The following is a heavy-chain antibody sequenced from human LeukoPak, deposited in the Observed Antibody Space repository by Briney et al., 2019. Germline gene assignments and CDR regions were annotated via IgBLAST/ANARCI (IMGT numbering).Heavy chain of an antibody. V-gene: IGHV1-2*02. D-gene: IGHD6-19*01. CDR1: GYTFTGYY. CDR3: ARDDSSGWYAGWFDP. CDR2: INPNSGGT. Sequence: ASVKVSCKASGYTFTGYYMHWVRQAPGQGLEWMGWINPNSGGTNYAQKFQGRVTMTRDTSISTAYMELSRLRSDDTAVYYCARDDSSGWYAGWFDPWGQGTLVTVSS. J-gene: IGHJ5*02.